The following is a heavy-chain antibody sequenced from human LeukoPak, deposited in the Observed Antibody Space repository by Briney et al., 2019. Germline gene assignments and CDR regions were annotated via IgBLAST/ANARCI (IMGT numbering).Heavy chain of an antibody. V-gene: IGHV1-58*01. J-gene: IGHJ6*03. CDR1: GFTFTSSA. CDR3: AALSGYSYGRYYYYMDV. CDR2: IVVGSGNT. D-gene: IGHD5-18*01. Sequence: SVKVSCKASGFTFTSSAVQWVRQARGQRLEWIGWIVVGSGNTNYAQKFQERVTITRDMSTSTAYMELSSLRSEDTAVYCCAALSGYSYGRYYYYMDVWGKGTTVTVSS.